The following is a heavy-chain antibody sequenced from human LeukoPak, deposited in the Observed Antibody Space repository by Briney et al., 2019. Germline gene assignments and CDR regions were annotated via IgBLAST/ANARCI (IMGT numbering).Heavy chain of an antibody. CDR3: ARQLGIAALGVSYYYYYMDV. CDR1: GGSISSSSYY. D-gene: IGHD6-13*01. CDR2: IYYSGST. Sequence: SSETLSLTCTVSGGSISSSSYYWGWIRQPPGKGLEWIGSIYYSGSTYYNPSLKSRVTISVDTSKNQFSLKLSSVTAADTAVYYCARQLGIAALGVSYYYYYMDVWGKGTTVTVSS. V-gene: IGHV4-39*01. J-gene: IGHJ6*03.